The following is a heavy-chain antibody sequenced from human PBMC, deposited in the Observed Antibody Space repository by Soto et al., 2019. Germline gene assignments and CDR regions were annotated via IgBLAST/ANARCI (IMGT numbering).Heavy chain of an antibody. CDR2: ISYDGSNK. D-gene: IGHD3-9*01. Sequence: GGSLRLSCAASGFTFSSYAMHWVRQAPGKGLEWVAVISYDGSNKYYADSVKGRFTISRDNSKNTLYLQMNSLRAEDTAVYYCARDRTYYDILTGYFSGDYYYGMDVWGQGTTVTVSS. CDR1: GFTFSSYA. CDR3: ARDRTYYDILTGYFSGDYYYGMDV. J-gene: IGHJ6*02. V-gene: IGHV3-30-3*01.